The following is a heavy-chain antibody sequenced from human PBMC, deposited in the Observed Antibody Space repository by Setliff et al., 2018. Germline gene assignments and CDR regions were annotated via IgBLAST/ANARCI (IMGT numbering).Heavy chain of an antibody. J-gene: IGHJ4*02. CDR2: ISHNGRV. D-gene: IGHD3-22*01. Sequence: PSETLSLTCDIKGGAVSGFYWSWIRQTPGKDLEWIGEISHNGRVSSSPSFKSRVTISVDRAKNHFSLKLTSVTAADTAMYYCARSRYYDSSGNNYGLDYWGQGTLVTVSS. CDR3: ARSRYYDSSGNNYGLDY. CDR1: GGAVSGFY. V-gene: IGHV4-34*01.